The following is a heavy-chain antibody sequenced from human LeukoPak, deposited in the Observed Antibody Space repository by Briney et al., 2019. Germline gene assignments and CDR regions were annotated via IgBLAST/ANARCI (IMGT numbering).Heavy chain of an antibody. Sequence: PGGSLRLSCAASGFTFSSYWMSWVRQAPGKGLEWVANIKQDGSEKYYVDSVKGRFTISRDNAKNSLYLQMNSLRAEDTAVYYCAREDIVVVPVAMDVWGKGTTVTVSS. CDR2: IKQDGSEK. CDR3: AREDIVVVPVAMDV. V-gene: IGHV3-7*03. CDR1: GFTFSSYW. D-gene: IGHD2-2*01. J-gene: IGHJ6*04.